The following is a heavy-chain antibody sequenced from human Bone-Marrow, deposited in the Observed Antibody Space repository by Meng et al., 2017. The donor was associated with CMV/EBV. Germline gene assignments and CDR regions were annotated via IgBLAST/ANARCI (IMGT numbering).Heavy chain of an antibody. CDR1: GFTFSSYW. J-gene: IGHJ6*02. CDR3: ARVFSPPLGAHFYYGMDV. Sequence: GESLKISCAASGFTFSSYWMHWVRQAPGKGLEWVSVIYSGGSTYYADSVKGRFTISRDNSKNTLYLQMNSLRAEDTAVYYCARVFSPPLGAHFYYGMDVWGQGTTVTVSS. CDR2: IYSGGST. D-gene: IGHD1-26*01. V-gene: IGHV3-53*01.